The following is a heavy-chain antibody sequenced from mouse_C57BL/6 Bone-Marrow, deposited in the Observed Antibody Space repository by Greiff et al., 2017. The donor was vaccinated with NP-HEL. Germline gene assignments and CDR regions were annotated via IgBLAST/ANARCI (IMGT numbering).Heavy chain of an antibody. CDR1: GFTFSSYA. Sequence: EVHLVESGGGLVKPGGSLKLSCAASGFTFSSYAMSWVRQTPEKRLEWVATISDGGSYTYYPDNVKGRFTISRDNAKNNLYLQMSHLKSEDTAMYYSARGKGAYWGQGTLVTVSA. CDR3: ARGKGAY. V-gene: IGHV5-4*01. CDR2: ISDGGSYT. J-gene: IGHJ3*01.